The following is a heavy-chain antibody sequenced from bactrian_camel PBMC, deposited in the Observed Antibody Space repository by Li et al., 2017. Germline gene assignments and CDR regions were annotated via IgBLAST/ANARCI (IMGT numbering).Heavy chain of an antibody. CDR1: GFTFSNFA. V-gene: IGHV3S40*01. CDR3: AVAGRGQWSTSPARPEDFDY. CDR2: IKNDGTTT. D-gene: IGHD2*01. Sequence: DVQLVESGGGLVQPGGSLRLSCTASGFTFSNFAVSWVRQVTGKGLEWVSGIKNDGTTTHYADSVKGRFTISQDNAKNTFALQMNTLKVEDTATYYCAVAGRGQWSTSPARPEDFDYWGQGTQVTVS. J-gene: IGHJ6*01.